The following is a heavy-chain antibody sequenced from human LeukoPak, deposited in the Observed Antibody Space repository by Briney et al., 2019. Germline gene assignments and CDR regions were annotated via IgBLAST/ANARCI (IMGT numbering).Heavy chain of an antibody. V-gene: IGHV4-59*01. D-gene: IGHD3-3*02. Sequence: PSETLSLTCTVSGGSISSYYWSWIRQPPGKGLEWIGYIYYSGSTNYNPPLKSRVTISVDTSKNQFSLKLSSVTAADTAVYYCARDSIADYWGQGTLVTVSS. J-gene: IGHJ4*02. CDR2: IYYSGST. CDR1: GGSISSYY. CDR3: ARDSIADY.